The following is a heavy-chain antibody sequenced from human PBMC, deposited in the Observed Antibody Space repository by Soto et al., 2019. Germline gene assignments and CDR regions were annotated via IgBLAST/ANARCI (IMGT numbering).Heavy chain of an antibody. V-gene: IGHV4-31*03. CDR3: ARVGGINWFDP. CDR2: IYYSGST. Sequence: QVQLQESGPGLVKPSQTLSLTCTVSGGSISRGGYYWSWIRQHPGQGLEWIGYIYYSGSTYYNPSLKMRVTISVDTSKNQFSLKLSSVTAADTAVYYCARVGGINWFDPWGQGTLVTVSS. D-gene: IGHD3-16*01. J-gene: IGHJ5*02. CDR1: GGSISRGGYY.